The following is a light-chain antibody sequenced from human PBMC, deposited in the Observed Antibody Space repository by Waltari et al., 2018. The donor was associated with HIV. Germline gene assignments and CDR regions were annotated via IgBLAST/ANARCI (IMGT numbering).Light chain of an antibody. CDR2: DAS. J-gene: IGKJ4*01. V-gene: IGKV1-33*01. CDR1: QDIRNF. Sequence: DIQMTQSPPSLSASVGDRVTITCQASQDIRNFLNWYQQKPGQVPKLLIYDASNLETGVPSRFSGSGPGTDFTLTISSLQPDDIATYYCQQYNNVPLTFGGGTKVEIK. CDR3: QQYNNVPLT.